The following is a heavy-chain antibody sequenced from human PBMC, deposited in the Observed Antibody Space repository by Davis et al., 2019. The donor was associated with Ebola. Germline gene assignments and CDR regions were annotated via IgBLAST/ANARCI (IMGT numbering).Heavy chain of an antibody. J-gene: IGHJ6*02. CDR3: AGEGVVGAGAGTGYYYYYGMDV. D-gene: IGHD6-19*01. CDR2: ISGSGGST. V-gene: IGHV3-23*01. CDR1: GFTFSSYA. Sequence: GESLKISCAASGFTFSSYAMSWVRQAPGKGLEWVSAISGSGGSTYYADSVKGRFTISRDNAKNTLYLQMNSLRAEDRAVYYCAGEGVVGAGAGTGYYYYYGMDVWGQGTTVTVSS.